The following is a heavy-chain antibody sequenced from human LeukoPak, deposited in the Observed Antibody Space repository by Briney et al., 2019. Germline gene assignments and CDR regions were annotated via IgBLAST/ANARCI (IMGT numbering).Heavy chain of an antibody. CDR1: GGPPSTSCTH. Sequence: PSETLSLTCTASGGPPSTSCTHWGWVRQPPGKGLEWFGSIYYSGSTYYSPSLESRVTISVDTSQNQFSLWPTSVTAAPSALYYGVTALTRDSGGWYVIAGWGQRTLVSV. V-gene: IGHV4-39*07. CDR2: IYYSGST. D-gene: IGHD6-19*01. J-gene: IGHJ4*02. CDR3: VTALTRDSGGWYVIAG.